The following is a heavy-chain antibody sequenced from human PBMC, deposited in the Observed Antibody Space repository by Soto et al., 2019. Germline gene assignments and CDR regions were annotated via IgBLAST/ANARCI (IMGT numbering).Heavy chain of an antibody. CDR1: GGTFSSYA. CDR3: ARWQQQLVLRWFDP. V-gene: IGHV1-69*13. J-gene: IGHJ5*02. CDR2: IIPIFGTA. D-gene: IGHD6-13*01. Sequence: SVKVSCKASGGTFSSYAISWVRQAPGQGLEWMGGIIPIFGTANYAQRFQGRVTITADESTSTAYMELSSLRSEDTAVYYCARWQQQLVLRWFDPWGQGTLVTLSS.